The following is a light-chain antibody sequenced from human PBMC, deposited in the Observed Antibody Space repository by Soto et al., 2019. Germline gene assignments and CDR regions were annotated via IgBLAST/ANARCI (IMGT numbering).Light chain of an antibody. CDR2: AAS. J-gene: IGKJ3*01. CDR1: QGISNS. CDR3: QSFNSAPFT. Sequence: DIQMTQSPSSLSASVGGRVTITCRASQGISNSLAWYQQKPGKVPKLLIYAASTLQSGVPSRFSGTGSGTDFTLPISSLQPEDVATYYCQSFNSAPFTFGPGTKVDIK. V-gene: IGKV1-27*01.